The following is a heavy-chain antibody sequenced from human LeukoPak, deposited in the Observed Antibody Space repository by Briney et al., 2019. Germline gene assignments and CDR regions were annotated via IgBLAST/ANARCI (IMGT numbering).Heavy chain of an antibody. CDR2: ISYDGSNK. CDR3: ARGGRYAYFLDY. Sequence: GGSLRLSCAASGFTFSSYAMHWVRQAPGKGLEWVAVISYDGSNKYYADSVKGRFTISRDNAKNTVYVHMNSLRDEDTAVYYCARGGRYAYFLDYWGQGTLVTVSS. J-gene: IGHJ4*02. V-gene: IGHV3-30-3*01. CDR1: GFTFSSYA. D-gene: IGHD3-16*01.